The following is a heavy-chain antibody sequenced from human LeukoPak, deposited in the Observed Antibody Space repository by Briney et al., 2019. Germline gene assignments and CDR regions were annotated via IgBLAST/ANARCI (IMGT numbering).Heavy chain of an antibody. CDR2: IRYDGINE. J-gene: IGHJ6*03. CDR1: GFTFSNYG. D-gene: IGHD3-16*01. CDR3: AKEVFRQGYGGIMDV. Sequence: GGSLRLSCAVSGFTFSNYGMHWVRQAPGKGLEWVAFIRYDGINEYYGDSVKGRFTISRDNSKDTLFLQMHSLRTEGTAVYYCAKEVFRQGYGGIMDVWGKGTTVTVSS. V-gene: IGHV3-30*02.